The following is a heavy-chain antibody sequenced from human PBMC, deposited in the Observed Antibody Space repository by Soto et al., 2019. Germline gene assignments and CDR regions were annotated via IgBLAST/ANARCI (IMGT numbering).Heavy chain of an antibody. V-gene: IGHV3-33*08. J-gene: IGHJ6*02. CDR1: GFTFSSYG. CDR3: ARDHHTAMVQDV. Sequence: GGSLRLSCAASGFTFSSYGMHWVRQAPGKGLEWVEVIWYDGSNKYYTDSVKGRFTISRDNSKSTLYLQMNSLRAEDTAVYYCARDHHTAMVQDVWGQGTMVTVSS. D-gene: IGHD5-18*01. CDR2: IWYDGSNK.